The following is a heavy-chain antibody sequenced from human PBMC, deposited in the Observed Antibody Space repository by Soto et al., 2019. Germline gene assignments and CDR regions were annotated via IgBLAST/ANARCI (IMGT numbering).Heavy chain of an antibody. D-gene: IGHD6-19*01. CDR2: TYYRSKWYN. CDR3: ARGGQWLGTGYYYYYGMDV. Sequence: SQTLSLTCAISGDSVSSNSAAWNWIRQSPSRGLEWLGRTYYRSKWYNDYAVSVKSRITINPDTSKNQFSLQLNSVTPEDTAVYYCARGGQWLGTGYYYYYGMDVWGQGTTVTVSS. J-gene: IGHJ6*02. V-gene: IGHV6-1*01. CDR1: GDSVSSNSAA.